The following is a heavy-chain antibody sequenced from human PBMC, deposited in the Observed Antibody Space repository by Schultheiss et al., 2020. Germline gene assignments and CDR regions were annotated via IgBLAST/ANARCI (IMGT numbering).Heavy chain of an antibody. CDR1: GGSISSSSYY. CDR3: ARAYYYDSSGYDAFDI. J-gene: IGHJ3*02. CDR2: IYYSGST. Sequence: SETLSLTCTVSGGSISSSSYYWGWIRQPPGKGLEWIGYIYYSGSTYYNPSLKSRVTISVDTSKNQFSLKLSSVTAADTAVYYCARAYYYDSSGYDAFDIWGEGTMVTVSS. V-gene: IGHV4-30-4*08. D-gene: IGHD3-22*01.